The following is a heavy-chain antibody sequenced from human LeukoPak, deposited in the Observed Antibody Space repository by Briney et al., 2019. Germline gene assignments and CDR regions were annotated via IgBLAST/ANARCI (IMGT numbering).Heavy chain of an antibody. J-gene: IGHJ4*02. CDR1: GFTFSSYA. Sequence: GGSLRLSCAASGFTFSSYAMSWVRQAPGKGLEWVSAISGSGGNTYYADSVKGRFTISRDNSKNTLYLQMNSLRAEDTAVYYCAKVYYDILTGYYRMWGYFDYWGQGTLVTVSS. D-gene: IGHD3-9*01. V-gene: IGHV3-23*01. CDR2: ISGSGGNT. CDR3: AKVYYDILTGYYRMWGYFDY.